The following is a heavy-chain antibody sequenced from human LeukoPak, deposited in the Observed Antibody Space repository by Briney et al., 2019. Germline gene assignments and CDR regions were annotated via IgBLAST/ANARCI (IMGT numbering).Heavy chain of an antibody. Sequence: WASVKVSCKASGYTFTSYAMHWVRQAPGQRLEWMGWINAGNGNTKYSQKFQGRVTITRDTSASTAYMELSSLRSEDTAVYYCARGPPRGWVAAPLRYGMDVWGQGTTVTVSS. J-gene: IGHJ6*02. V-gene: IGHV1-3*01. D-gene: IGHD2-15*01. CDR2: INAGNGNT. CDR1: GYTFTSYA. CDR3: ARGPPRGWVAAPLRYGMDV.